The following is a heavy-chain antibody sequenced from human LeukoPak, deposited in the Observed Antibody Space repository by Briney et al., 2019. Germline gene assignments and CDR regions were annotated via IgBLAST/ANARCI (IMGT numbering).Heavy chain of an antibody. CDR2: IYHSGST. CDR3: ARQSTYDFWSGYYRGDPNWFDP. D-gene: IGHD3-3*01. CDR1: GYSISSGYY. Sequence: SETLSLTCAVSGYSISSGYYWGWIRQPPGKGLEWIGSIYHSGSTYYNPSLKSRVTISVDTSKNKFSLKLSSVTAADTAVYYCARQSTYDFWSGYYRGDPNWFDPWGQGTLVTVSS. V-gene: IGHV4-38-2*01. J-gene: IGHJ5*02.